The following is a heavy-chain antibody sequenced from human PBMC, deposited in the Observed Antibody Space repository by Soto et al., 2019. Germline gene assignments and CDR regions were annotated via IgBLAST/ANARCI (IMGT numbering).Heavy chain of an antibody. CDR3: ARVAGASYPTMFDY. J-gene: IGHJ4*02. Sequence: PSQTLSLTCAIPGDSVSSNSAAWNWIRQSPSRGLEWLGRTYYRSKWYNDYAVSVKSRITINPDTSKNQFSLQLNSVTPEDTAVYYCARVAGASYPTMFDYWGQGTLVTVSS. CDR1: GDSVSSNSAA. V-gene: IGHV6-1*01. D-gene: IGHD1-26*01. CDR2: TYYRSKWYN.